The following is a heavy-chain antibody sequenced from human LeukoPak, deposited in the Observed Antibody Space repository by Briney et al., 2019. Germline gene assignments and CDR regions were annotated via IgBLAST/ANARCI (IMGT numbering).Heavy chain of an antibody. CDR2: IYYSGST. J-gene: IGHJ3*02. Sequence: SETLSLTCTVSGGSISSYYWSWIRQPPGKGLEWLGYIYYSGSTNYNPSLKSRVTISVDTSKNQFSLKLSSVTAADTAVYYCAGSESFWSGYYTAAFDIWGQGTVVTVSS. D-gene: IGHD3-3*01. V-gene: IGHV4-59*01. CDR1: GGSISSYY. CDR3: AGSESFWSGYYTAAFDI.